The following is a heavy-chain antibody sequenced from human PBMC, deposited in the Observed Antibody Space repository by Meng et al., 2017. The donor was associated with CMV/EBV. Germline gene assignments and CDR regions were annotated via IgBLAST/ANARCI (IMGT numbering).Heavy chain of an antibody. D-gene: IGHD1-26*01. CDR2: IKSKTDGGTT. CDR3: TTDRLYRAQPYYYGMDV. V-gene: IGHV3-15*01. Sequence: GESLKISCAASGFTFSNAWMSWVRQAPGKGLEWVGRIKSKTDGGTTDYAAPVKGRFTISRDDSKNTLYLQMNSLKTEDTAVYYCTTDRLYRAQPYYYGMDVWGQGTTVTVSS. J-gene: IGHJ6*02. CDR1: GFTFSNAW.